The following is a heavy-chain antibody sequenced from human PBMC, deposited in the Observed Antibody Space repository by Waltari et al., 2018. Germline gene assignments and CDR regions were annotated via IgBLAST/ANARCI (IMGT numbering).Heavy chain of an antibody. CDR2: INHSGST. D-gene: IGHD6-13*01. Sequence: QVQLQQWGAGLLKPSETLSLTCAVYGGSFSGYYWSWIRQPPGKGLEWIGEINHSGSTNYNPSLKSRVTISVDTSKNQFSLKLSSVTAADTAVYYCARAAAAGTSYWGQGTLVTVSS. J-gene: IGHJ4*02. CDR3: ARAAAAGTSY. CDR1: GGSFSGYY. V-gene: IGHV4-34*01.